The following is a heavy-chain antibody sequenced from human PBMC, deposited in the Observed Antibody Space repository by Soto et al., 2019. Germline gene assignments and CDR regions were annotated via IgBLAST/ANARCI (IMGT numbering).Heavy chain of an antibody. CDR1: GASISSYY. J-gene: IGHJ4*02. CDR3: AAGRWQHLLLNY. V-gene: IGHV4-59*01. Sequence: ESLSLSCPVYGASISSYYWSWIRQPPGKGLEWIGYVSYSGSTNYNPSLKSRVTISVDTSKNQLSLKLSSVTAADTAVYYCAAGRWQHLLLNYWGQGTLVTVYS. CDR2: VSYSGST. D-gene: IGHD3-9*01.